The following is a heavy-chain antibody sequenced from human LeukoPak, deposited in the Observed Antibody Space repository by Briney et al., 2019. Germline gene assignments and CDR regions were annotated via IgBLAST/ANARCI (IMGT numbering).Heavy chain of an antibody. Sequence: SETLSLTCTVSGGSISSSSYYWGWMRQPRGKGLEWVGRIYYSGGTYYKPSLKSRVTISIDTSKNQFSLKLGSVTAADTAVYYCAGIVVVAATPSDGMDVWGQGTTVTVSS. V-gene: IGHV4-39*07. J-gene: IGHJ6*02. CDR2: IYYSGGT. CDR3: AGIVVVAATPSDGMDV. CDR1: GGSISSSSYY. D-gene: IGHD2-15*01.